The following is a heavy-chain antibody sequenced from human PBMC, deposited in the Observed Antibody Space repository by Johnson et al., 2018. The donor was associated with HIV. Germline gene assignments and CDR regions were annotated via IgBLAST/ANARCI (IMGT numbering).Heavy chain of an antibody. J-gene: IGHJ3*02. Sequence: VQLVESGGGLVQPGGSLRLSCAASGFTFSSYAMHWVRQAPGKGLEYVSAISSNGGSTYYANSVKGRFTISRAKSKNTLYLQMNSLRAGDTAVYYCARSSSTAAPGRDAFDIWGQGTMVTVSS. D-gene: IGHD6-13*01. CDR3: ARSSSTAAPGRDAFDI. CDR1: GFTFSSYA. CDR2: ISSNGGST. V-gene: IGHV3-64*01.